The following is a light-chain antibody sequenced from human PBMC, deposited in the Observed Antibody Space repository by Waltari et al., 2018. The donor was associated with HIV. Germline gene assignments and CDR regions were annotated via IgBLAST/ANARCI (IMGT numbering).Light chain of an antibody. CDR1: SSDVGGYTY. V-gene: IGLV2-8*01. CDR2: DVS. Sequence: QSALTQPPSASGSPGQSVTISCTGTSSDVGGYTYVSWYQQHPGRAPKLMIFDVSKRPSGVPDRFSGSKSGNTFSLTISALQPEDEADYYCKSYMGSLRWVFGGGTKLTVL. CDR3: KSYMGSLRWV. J-gene: IGLJ3*02.